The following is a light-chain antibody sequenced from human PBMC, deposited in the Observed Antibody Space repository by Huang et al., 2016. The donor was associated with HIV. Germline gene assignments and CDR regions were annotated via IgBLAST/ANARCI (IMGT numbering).Light chain of an antibody. CDR1: QDITRW. Sequence: DIQMTQSPSSVPASVGDRISFTCRASQDITRWLAWYQQKPGKAPKLLIYAASTLQGGVPSRFSGRVSGTGFTLTINNLQPEDFATYFCQQAVSFPLTFGGGTKVEIK. CDR2: AAS. J-gene: IGKJ4*01. V-gene: IGKV1-12*01. CDR3: QQAVSFPLT.